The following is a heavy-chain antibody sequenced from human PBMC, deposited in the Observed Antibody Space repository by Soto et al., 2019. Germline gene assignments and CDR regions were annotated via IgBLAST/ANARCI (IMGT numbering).Heavy chain of an antibody. CDR3: SRLDPGDTAPFAH. V-gene: IGHV1-46*03. CDR1: GYIFTSYY. CDR2: INPFDGSR. D-gene: IGHD2-21*02. J-gene: IGHJ5*02. Sequence: GSSVKVSCKASGYIFTSYYIHWVRQAPGQGLEWMGWINPFDGSRMFAQSFQGRVTMTRDTSTSTVYMEVSSLRSEDTAVYYFSRLDPGDTAPFAHWGQGTLVTVSS.